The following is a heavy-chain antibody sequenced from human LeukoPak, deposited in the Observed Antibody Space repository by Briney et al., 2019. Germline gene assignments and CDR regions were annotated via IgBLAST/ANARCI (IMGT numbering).Heavy chain of an antibody. V-gene: IGHV1-18*01. D-gene: IGHD2-15*01. Sequence: GASVTVSFKASGYTFTSYGITWVRQAPGQGLEWMGWISAYDGSTNYAQKLQGRVTMTTDTSTSTAYMELRSLRSDDTAVYYCARSRDRLSANWFDPWGQGTLVTVSS. CDR3: ARSRDRLSANWFDP. CDR2: ISAYDGST. CDR1: GYTFTSYG. J-gene: IGHJ5*02.